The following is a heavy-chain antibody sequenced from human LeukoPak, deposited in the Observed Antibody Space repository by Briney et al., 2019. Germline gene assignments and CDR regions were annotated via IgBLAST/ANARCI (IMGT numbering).Heavy chain of an antibody. V-gene: IGHV3-21*01. Sequence: PGGSLRLSCAASGFPFSNYNMNWVRQAPGKGLEWVSSISSSSSYIYYADSVEGRFTISRDSAKNSLYLQMNSLRAADTAVYYCARGAYGDLWGQGTMVTVSS. CDR1: GFPFSNYN. D-gene: IGHD4-17*01. CDR2: ISSSSSYI. J-gene: IGHJ3*01. CDR3: ARGAYGDL.